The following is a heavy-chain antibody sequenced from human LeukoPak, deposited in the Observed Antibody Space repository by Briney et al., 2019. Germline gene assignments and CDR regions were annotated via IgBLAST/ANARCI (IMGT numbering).Heavy chain of an antibody. V-gene: IGHV3-21*01. D-gene: IGHD3-22*01. CDR3: ARGVHYYDSSGYYYGY. CDR2: ISSSSSYI. Sequence: GGSLRLSCAASGFTFSSYGFNWVRQAPGKGLEWVSSISSSSSYIYYADSVKGRFTISRDNAKNSLYLQMNSLRAEDTAVYYCARGVHYYDSSGYYYGYWGQGTLVTVSS. J-gene: IGHJ4*02. CDR1: GFTFSSYG.